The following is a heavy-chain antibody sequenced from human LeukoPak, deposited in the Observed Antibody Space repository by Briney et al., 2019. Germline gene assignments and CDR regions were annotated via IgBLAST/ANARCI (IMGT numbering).Heavy chain of an antibody. V-gene: IGHV4-4*07. CDR3: ARDSPSTYYYDSSVYPFDY. Sequence: SETLSLTCTVSGGSISSYHWSWIRQPAGKGLEWIGRISTRGSTNYNPSLKSRVTMSEDTSKNQFSLRLSSVTAADTAVYYCARDSPSTYYYDSSVYPFDYWGQGTLVTVSS. D-gene: IGHD3-22*01. CDR1: GGSISSYH. CDR2: ISTRGST. J-gene: IGHJ4*02.